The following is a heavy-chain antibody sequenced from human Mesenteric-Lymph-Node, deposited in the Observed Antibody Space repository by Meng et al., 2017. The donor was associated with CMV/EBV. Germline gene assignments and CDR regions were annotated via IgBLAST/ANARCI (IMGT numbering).Heavy chain of an antibody. CDR1: RFPFNNDW. J-gene: IGHJ4*02. V-gene: IGHV3-74*01. Sequence: AARFPFNNDWMDWVRQRPGKGRERVSRINEGGSHAVYGYAVQGRFTTSRENAKRTVELQMNSLRAEDTAVYYCARDQSEAAAGMYYWGQGTLVTVSS. CDR2: INEGGSHA. CDR3: ARDQSEAAAGMYY. D-gene: IGHD6-13*01.